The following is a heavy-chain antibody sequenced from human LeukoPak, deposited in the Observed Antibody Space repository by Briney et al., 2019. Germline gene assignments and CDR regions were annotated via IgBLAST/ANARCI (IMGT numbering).Heavy chain of an antibody. CDR2: IYSGGST. V-gene: IGHV3-53*01. D-gene: IGHD4-17*01. CDR1: GFTVSSNY. J-gene: IGHJ4*02. Sequence: GGSLRLSCAASGFTVSSNYMSWLRQAPGKGLEWVSVIYSGGSTYYADSVKGRFTISRDNSKNTLYLQMNSLRAEDTAVYYCARGSTVTSLGYWGQGTLVTVSS. CDR3: ARGSTVTSLGY.